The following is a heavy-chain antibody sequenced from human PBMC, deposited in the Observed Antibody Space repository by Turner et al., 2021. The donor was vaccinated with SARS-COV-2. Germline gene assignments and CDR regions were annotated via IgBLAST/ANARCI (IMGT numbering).Heavy chain of an antibody. CDR2: ICYDGRNK. Sequence: QVQLVESGRCVVQPVRSLRLSCAASGFTFSSYGMHWVRQAPGKGLEWVAVICYDGRNKYYASSVKGRFTISRDNSKNTLHLQMNSLRAEDTAVYYGAREGTAMVTGGFDYWGQGTLVTVSS. V-gene: IGHV3-33*01. CDR3: AREGTAMVTGGFDY. J-gene: IGHJ4*02. D-gene: IGHD5-18*01. CDR1: GFTFSSYG.